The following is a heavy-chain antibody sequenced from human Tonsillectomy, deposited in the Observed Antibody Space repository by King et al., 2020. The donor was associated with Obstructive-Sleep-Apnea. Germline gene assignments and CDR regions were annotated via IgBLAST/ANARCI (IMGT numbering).Heavy chain of an antibody. D-gene: IGHD5-12*01. V-gene: IGHV3-13*01. CDR3: ARAGRGYSGYELDY. Sequence: VQLVESGGGLVQPGGSLRLSCAASGFTFSSYDMHWVRQATGKGLEWVSAIGTAGDTYYPGSVKGRFTISRENAKNSLYLQMNSLRAGDTAVYYCARAGRGYSGYELDYWGQGTLVTVSS. J-gene: IGHJ4*02. CDR1: GFTFSSYD. CDR2: IGTAGDT.